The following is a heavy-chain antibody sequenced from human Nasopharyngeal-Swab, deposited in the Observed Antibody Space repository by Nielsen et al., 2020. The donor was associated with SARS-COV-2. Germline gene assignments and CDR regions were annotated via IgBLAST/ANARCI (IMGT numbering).Heavy chain of an antibody. D-gene: IGHD2/OR15-2a*01. Sequence: SETLSLTCTVSGGSISSYYWSWIRQPPGKGLEWIGYICYSGSTNYNPSLKSRVTISVDTSKNQFSLKLSSVTAADTAVYYCARDIGVGLLDAFDIWGQGTMVTVSS. CDR2: ICYSGST. J-gene: IGHJ3*02. V-gene: IGHV4-59*01. CDR3: ARDIGVGLLDAFDI. CDR1: GGSISSYY.